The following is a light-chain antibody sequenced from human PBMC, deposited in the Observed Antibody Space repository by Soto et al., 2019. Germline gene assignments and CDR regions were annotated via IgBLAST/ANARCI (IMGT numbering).Light chain of an antibody. CDR1: TGPVTRGYY. CDR3: LLSCGGTYV. V-gene: IGLV7-43*01. Sequence: QAVVTQESSLTVSPGGTVTLTCASSTGPVTRGYYPNWFQQKPGQAPRALIYDTGIKHSWTPGRFSGSLLGGKAVLTLSGAQPEDEAEYYCLLSCGGTYVFGPGTKVTVL. J-gene: IGLJ1*01. CDR2: DTG.